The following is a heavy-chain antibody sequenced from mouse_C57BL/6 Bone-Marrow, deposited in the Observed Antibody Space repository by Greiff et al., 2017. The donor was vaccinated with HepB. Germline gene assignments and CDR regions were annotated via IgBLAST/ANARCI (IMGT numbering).Heavy chain of an antibody. D-gene: IGHD1-1*01. CDR2: IDPETGGT. J-gene: IGHJ1*03. V-gene: IGHV1-15*01. CDR3: TSRSSPWYFDV. Sequence: QVQLQQSGAELVRPGASVTLSCKASGYTFTDYEMHWVKQTPVHGLEWIGAIDPETGGTAYNQKFKGKAILTADKSSRTAYMELRSLTSEDSAVYYCTSRSSPWYFDVWGTGTTVTVSS. CDR1: GYTFTDYE.